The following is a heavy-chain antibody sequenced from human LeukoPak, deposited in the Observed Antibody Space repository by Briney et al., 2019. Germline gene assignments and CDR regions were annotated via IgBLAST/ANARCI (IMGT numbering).Heavy chain of an antibody. CDR3: ATGHYVWAGYRYTYVY. J-gene: IGHJ4*02. CDR2: IYYSGST. CDR1: GGSISSYY. V-gene: IGHV4-59*01. Sequence: SETLSLTCTVSGGSISSYYWSWIRQPPGKGLEWIGYIYYSGSTNYNPSLKSRVTISVDTSKNQFSLKLSSVTAADTAVYYCATGHYVWAGYRYTYVYWGQGTLVTVSS. D-gene: IGHD3-16*02.